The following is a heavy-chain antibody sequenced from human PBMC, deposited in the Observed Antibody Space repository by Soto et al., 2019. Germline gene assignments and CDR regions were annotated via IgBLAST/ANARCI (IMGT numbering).Heavy chain of an antibody. CDR1: GGSISSYY. CDR2: IYYSGST. CDR3: ASQYYDDSSGSQTFDY. D-gene: IGHD3-22*01. J-gene: IGHJ4*02. V-gene: IGHV4-59*01. Sequence: SETLSLTCTVSGGSISSYYWSWIRQPPGKGLEWIGYIYYSGSTNYNPSLKSRVTLSVDTSKNQFSLKLSSVTAADTAVYYCASQYYDDSSGSQTFDYWGQGTQVTVSS.